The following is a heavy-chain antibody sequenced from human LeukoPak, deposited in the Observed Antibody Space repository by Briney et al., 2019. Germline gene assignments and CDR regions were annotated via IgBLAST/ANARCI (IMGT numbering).Heavy chain of an antibody. CDR1: GFTFSSYG. Sequence: PGGSLRLSCAASGFTFSSYGMHWVRQAPGKGLEWVAFIRYDGSNKYYADSVKGRFTISRDNSKSTLYLQMNSLRAEDTAFYYCAKDTSLWTAYYYMDVWGKGTTVTVSS. D-gene: IGHD3/OR15-3a*01. CDR3: AKDTSLWTAYYYMDV. J-gene: IGHJ6*03. V-gene: IGHV3-30*02. CDR2: IRYDGSNK.